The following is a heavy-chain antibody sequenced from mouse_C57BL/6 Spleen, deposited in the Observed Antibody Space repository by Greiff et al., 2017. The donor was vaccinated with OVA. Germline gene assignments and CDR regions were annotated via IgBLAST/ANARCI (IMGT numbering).Heavy chain of an antibody. V-gene: IGHV2-2*01. CDR3: ARTSDSSGLYAMDY. D-gene: IGHD3-2*02. Sequence: QVQLKESGPGLVQPSQSLSITCTVSGFSLTSYGVHWVRQSPGQGLEWLGVIWSGGSTDYNAAFISRLSISKDNSKSQVFCKMNSLQADDTAIYYCARTSDSSGLYAMDYWGQGTSVTVSS. J-gene: IGHJ4*01. CDR1: GFSLTSYG. CDR2: IWSGGST.